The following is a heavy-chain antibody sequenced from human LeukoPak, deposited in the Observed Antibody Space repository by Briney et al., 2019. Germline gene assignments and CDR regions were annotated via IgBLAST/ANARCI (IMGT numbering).Heavy chain of an antibody. Sequence: GGSLRLSCEVSGFTFDDYAMYWVRQAPRKGLEWVSGISWNSGYMAYADSVKGRFTISRDNAKNSLYLQMNSLRPEDTALYYCAKDSPMVRSVYYYYGMYVWGQGTTVTVSS. V-gene: IGHV3-9*01. CDR2: ISWNSGYM. J-gene: IGHJ6*02. D-gene: IGHD3-10*01. CDR3: AKDSPMVRSVYYYYGMYV. CDR1: GFTFDDYA.